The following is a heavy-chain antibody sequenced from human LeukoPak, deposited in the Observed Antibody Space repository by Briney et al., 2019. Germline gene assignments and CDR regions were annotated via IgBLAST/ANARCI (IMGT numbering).Heavy chain of an antibody. Sequence: GGSLRLSCAASGFTFSDYYMSWIRQAPGKGLEWVSYISSSGSTIYYADSVKGRFTISRDNAKNSLYLQMNSLRAEDTAVYYCAGSYGSGRNSAGPVDYWGQGTLVTVSS. J-gene: IGHJ4*02. CDR2: ISSSGSTI. CDR1: GFTFSDYY. D-gene: IGHD3-10*01. CDR3: AGSYGSGRNSAGPVDY. V-gene: IGHV3-11*04.